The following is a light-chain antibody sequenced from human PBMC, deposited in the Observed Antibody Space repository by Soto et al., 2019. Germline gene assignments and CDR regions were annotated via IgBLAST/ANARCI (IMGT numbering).Light chain of an antibody. V-gene: IGKV3-20*01. J-gene: IGKJ5*01. CDR1: QSFSSSY. CDR2: GAS. Sequence: EIVLTQSPGTLSLSPGERATLSCRASQSFSSSYLAWYQQKPGQAPRLLIYGASSRATGIPDRFSVSGSGTDFTLTISRLEPEDFAVYYRQQYGTSITFGQGTRLEI. CDR3: QQYGTSIT.